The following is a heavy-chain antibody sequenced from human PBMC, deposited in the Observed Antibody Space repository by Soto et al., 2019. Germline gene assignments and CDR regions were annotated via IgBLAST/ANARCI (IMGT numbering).Heavy chain of an antibody. J-gene: IGHJ6*02. CDR2: IYSSGST. CDR3: ARDSPVPVVGTYYYYGIDV. D-gene: IGHD1-1*01. CDR1: GGSISSCY. Sequence: SETLSLTCTVSGGSISSCYWSWIRQPAGKGLEWIGRIYSSGSTNYNPSLKSRVTMSVDTSKNQFSLKVSSVTAADTAVYYCARDSPVPVVGTYYYYGIDVWGHGTTVTVSS. V-gene: IGHV4-4*07.